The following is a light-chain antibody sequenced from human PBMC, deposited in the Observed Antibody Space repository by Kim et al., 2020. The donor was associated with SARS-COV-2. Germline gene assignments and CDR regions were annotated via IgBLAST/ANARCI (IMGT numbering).Light chain of an antibody. J-gene: IGLJ2*01. CDR2: DVS. Sequence: GQAVTISCTGTSSDVGGYNYVSWYQQHPGKAPKLMIYDVSKRPSGVPDRFSGSKSGNTASLTISGLQGEYEADYYCCSYAGSYTEVFGGGTQLTVL. CDR3: CSYAGSYTEV. V-gene: IGLV2-11*01. CDR1: SSDVGGYNY.